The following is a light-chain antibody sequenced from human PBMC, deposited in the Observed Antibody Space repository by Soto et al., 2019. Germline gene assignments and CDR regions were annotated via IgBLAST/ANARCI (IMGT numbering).Light chain of an antibody. J-gene: IGKJ1*01. CDR3: QQSYSTLWT. V-gene: IGKV1-39*01. Sequence: DIQMTQSPSSLSASVGDRVTITCRASQSISTYLNWYQQKPGKAPKLLIYAASSLQSGVPSRFSGSGSVTEFTLTISSLQPEDSATYFCQQSYSTLWTFGQGTKVDIK. CDR1: QSISTY. CDR2: AAS.